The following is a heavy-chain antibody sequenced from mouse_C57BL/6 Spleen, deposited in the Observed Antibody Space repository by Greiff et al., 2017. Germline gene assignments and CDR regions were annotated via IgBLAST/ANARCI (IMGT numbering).Heavy chain of an antibody. CDR2: ISDGGSYT. D-gene: IGHD1-1*01. CDR3: ARDDYYGSSSFAY. CDR1: GFTFSSYA. Sequence: EVQVVESGGGLVKPGGSLKLSCAASGFTFSSYALSWVRPTPEKRLEWVATISDGGSYTYYPDNVKGRFTISRDNAKNNLYLQMSHLKSEDTAMYYCARDDYYGSSSFAYWGQGTLVTVSA. J-gene: IGHJ3*01. V-gene: IGHV5-4*01.